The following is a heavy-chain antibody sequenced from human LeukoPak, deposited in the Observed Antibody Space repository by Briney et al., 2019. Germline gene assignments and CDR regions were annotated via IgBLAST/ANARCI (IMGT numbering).Heavy chain of an antibody. CDR1: GGSVTSTNW. CDR2: VHLDGRT. J-gene: IGHJ4*02. V-gene: IGHV4-4*02. CDR3: ARVIRRYCSSTSCLGPYYFDY. Sequence: SETLSLTCDVSGGSVTSTNWWTWVRQPPGKGLEWIGEVHLDGRTNYNPSLKSRVTISVDTSKNQFSLKLSSVTAADTAVYYCARVIRRYCSSTSCLGPYYFDYWGQGTLVTVSS. D-gene: IGHD2-2*01.